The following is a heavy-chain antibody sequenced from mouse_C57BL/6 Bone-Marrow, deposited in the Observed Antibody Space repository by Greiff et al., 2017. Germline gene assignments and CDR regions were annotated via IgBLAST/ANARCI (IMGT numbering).Heavy chain of an antibody. CDR2: FYPGSGSI. CDR3: ASHEDLHYAPSWFAY. J-gene: IGHJ3*01. V-gene: IGHV1-62-2*01. Sequence: VQLQQSGAELVKPGASVKLSCKASGYTFTEYTIHWVKQRSGQGLEWIGWFYPGSGSIKYNEKFKDKATLTADKSSSTVYMELSRLTSKAAAVYFCASHEDLHYAPSWFAYWGQGTLVTVSA. D-gene: IGHD1-1*01. CDR1: GYTFTEYT.